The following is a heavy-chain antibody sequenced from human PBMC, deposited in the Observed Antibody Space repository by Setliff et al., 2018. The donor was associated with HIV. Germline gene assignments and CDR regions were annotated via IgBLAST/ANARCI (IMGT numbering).Heavy chain of an antibody. CDR2: IYPPDSDT. D-gene: IGHD6-6*01. CDR1: GYSFTSHW. V-gene: IGHV5-51*01. Sequence: PGESLKISCKASGYSFTSHWIGWVRQMPGKGLEWMGIIYPPDSDTTYSPSFRGQVTISADKSINTAYLHWSRLKASDTAIYLCARLPFGSSDAFDIWGQGTVVTVSS. J-gene: IGHJ3*02. CDR3: ARLPFGSSDAFDI.